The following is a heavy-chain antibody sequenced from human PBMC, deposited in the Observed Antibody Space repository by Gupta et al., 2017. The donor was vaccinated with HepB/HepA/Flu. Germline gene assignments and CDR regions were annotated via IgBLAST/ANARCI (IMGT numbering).Heavy chain of an antibody. J-gene: IGHJ6*03. Sequence: QVQLVQSGAEVKKPGSSVKVSCKASGGTFNNFAITWVRQAPGQGLEWMGGIVPMFGTTNNAQKFQGRVKITADESTSTAYMELSSLRSDDTALYFCARGIVVVPPASVFNYYYHMDVWGKGTTVTVSS. CDR1: GGTFNNFA. V-gene: IGHV1-69*01. CDR2: IVPMFGTT. CDR3: ARGIVVVPPASVFNYYYHMDV. D-gene: IGHD2-2*01.